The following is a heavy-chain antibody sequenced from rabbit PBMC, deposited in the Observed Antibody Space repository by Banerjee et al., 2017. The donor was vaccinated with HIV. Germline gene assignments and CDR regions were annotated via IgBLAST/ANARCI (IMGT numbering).Heavy chain of an antibody. CDR3: VRDPGVEYYFNL. CDR2: IDPVFGST. V-gene: IGHV1S47*01. CDR1: GFDFSSYG. D-gene: IGHD4-1*01. J-gene: IGHJ4*01. Sequence: QEQLVESGGGLVQPGGSLKLSCKVSGFDFSSYGVNWVRQAPGKGLEWIGCIDPVFGSTYYASWVNGRFTISSHNAQNTLYLQLNSLTAADTATYFCVRDPGVEYYFNLWGPGTLVTVS.